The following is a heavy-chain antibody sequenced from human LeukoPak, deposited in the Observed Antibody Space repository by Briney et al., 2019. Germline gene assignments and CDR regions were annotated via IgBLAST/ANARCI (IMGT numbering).Heavy chain of an antibody. CDR1: GGSISSYY. J-gene: IGHJ4*02. CDR2: IYYSGST. CDR3: ARGRSTVVSPYFDY. V-gene: IGHV4-59*01. D-gene: IGHD4-23*01. Sequence: SETLSLTCIVSGGSISSYYWSWIRQPPGKGLEWIGYIYYSGSTNYNPSLKSRVTISVATSKNQFSLKLSSVTAADTAVYFCARGRSTVVSPYFDYWGQGTLVTASS.